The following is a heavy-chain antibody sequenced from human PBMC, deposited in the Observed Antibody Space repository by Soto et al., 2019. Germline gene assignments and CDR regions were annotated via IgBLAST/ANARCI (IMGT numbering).Heavy chain of an antibody. V-gene: IGHV6-1*01. J-gene: IGHJ2*01. CDR3: ARSHIVVVTGNWYFDL. Sequence: PSQTLSLPCAISGDSVSSNSSACNFIRQSPSRGLEWLGRTYYRSKWYNDYAVSVKSRITINPDTPKNQFSLQLNSVTPEDTAVYYCARSHIVVVTGNWYFDLWGRGTLVTVSS. D-gene: IGHD2-21*02. CDR1: GDSVSSNSSA. CDR2: TYYRSKWYN.